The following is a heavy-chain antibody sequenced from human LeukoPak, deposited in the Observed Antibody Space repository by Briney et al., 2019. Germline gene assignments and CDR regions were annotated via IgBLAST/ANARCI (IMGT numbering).Heavy chain of an antibody. V-gene: IGHV3-49*04. D-gene: IGHD3-22*01. CDR3: ARHHYDSSGYYYFAY. CDR2: IRSKGYGGTT. CDR1: GFTLGDYA. Sequence: GGSLRLSCTASGFTLGDYAMSWVRQAPGKGLEGVGFIRSKGYGGTTEYAASVKGRFTISRDDSKSIVYLQMNSLKTEDTAVYYCARHHYDSSGYYYFAYWGQGTLVTVSS. J-gene: IGHJ4*02.